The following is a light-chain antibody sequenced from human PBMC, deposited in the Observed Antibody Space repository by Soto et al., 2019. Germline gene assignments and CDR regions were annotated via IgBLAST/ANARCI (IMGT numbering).Light chain of an antibody. CDR2: EVS. CDR1: SSDVGGYNY. Sequence: QSVLTQPPSASGSPGQSVTISCTGTSSDVGGYNYVSWYQQHPGKAPKLMIYEVSKRPSGVPDRFSGSKSGNTASLTVSGLQAEDEADYYCSSYAGSNNHVVFGGGTTLTVL. CDR3: SSYAGSNNHVV. V-gene: IGLV2-8*01. J-gene: IGLJ2*01.